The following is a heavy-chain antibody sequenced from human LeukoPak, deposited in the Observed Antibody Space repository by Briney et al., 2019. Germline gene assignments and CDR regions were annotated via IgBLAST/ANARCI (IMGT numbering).Heavy chain of an antibody. Sequence: GGSLRLSCAASGFTFSSYWMHWVRQAPGKGLVWVSRINSDGSSTSYADSVKGRFTISRDNAKNTLYLQMNSLRAEDTAVYYCARDRVGVSAYDSLFDYWGQGTLVTVSS. CDR1: GFTFSSYW. J-gene: IGHJ4*02. D-gene: IGHD5-12*01. CDR3: ARDRVGVSAYDSLFDY. CDR2: INSDGSST. V-gene: IGHV3-74*01.